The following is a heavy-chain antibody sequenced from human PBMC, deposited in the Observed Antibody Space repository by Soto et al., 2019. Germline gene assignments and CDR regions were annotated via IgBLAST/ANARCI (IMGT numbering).Heavy chain of an antibody. CDR3: ARDSGSYYDYYGMDG. J-gene: IGHJ6*02. CDR2: ISSNGGST. CDR1: GFTFSSYA. D-gene: IGHD1-26*01. Sequence: GESLRLSFAASGFTFSSYALHRFRQAPGKGLEYVSAISSNGGSTYYANSVKGRFTISRDNSKNTLYLQMGSLRAEDMAVYYCARDSGSYYDYYGMDGWGQGT. V-gene: IGHV3-64*01.